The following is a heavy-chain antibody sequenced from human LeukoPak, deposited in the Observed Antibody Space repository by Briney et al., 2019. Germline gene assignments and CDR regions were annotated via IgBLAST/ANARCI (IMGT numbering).Heavy chain of an antibody. J-gene: IGHJ5*02. V-gene: IGHV4-34*01. CDR1: GGSISPYF. D-gene: IGHD5-18*01. CDR3: ARGRYSYGS. CDR2: INHSGST. Sequence: SETLSLTCTVSGGSISPYFWSWIRQPPGKGLEWIGEINHSGSTNYNPSLKSRVTISVDTSKNQFSLKLSSVTAADTAVYYCARGRYSYGSWGQGTLVTVSS.